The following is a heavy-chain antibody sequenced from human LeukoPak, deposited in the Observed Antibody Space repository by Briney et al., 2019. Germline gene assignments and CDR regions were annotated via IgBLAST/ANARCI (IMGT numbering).Heavy chain of an antibody. J-gene: IGHJ4*02. D-gene: IGHD2-15*01. CDR2: IGGSGSST. Sequence: GSLSLSCVASGFPFSSYAMSWVRQAPGKGLEWVSGIGGSGSSTSHADSVKGRFTISRDNSKNTLYLQMNSLRAEDTAVYYCAKGTQIYCSDIKCYPFDYWGQGTLVTVSS. CDR1: GFPFSSYA. V-gene: IGHV3-23*01. CDR3: AKGTQIYCSDIKCYPFDY.